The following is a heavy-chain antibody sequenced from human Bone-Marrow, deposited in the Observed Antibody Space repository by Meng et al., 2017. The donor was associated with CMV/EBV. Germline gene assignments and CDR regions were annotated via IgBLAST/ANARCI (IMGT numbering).Heavy chain of an antibody. CDR2: ISFDGSDE. D-gene: IGHD6-13*01. J-gene: IGHJ5*02. CDR3: ARVKGSSSWYRVNWFDH. Sequence: GESLKISCAASGFTFSSYAMHWVRQAPGKGLEWVALISFDGSDEYNADSVKGRFTISRDNSKSTVYLQMNRLRADDTAVYYCARVKGSSSWYRVNWFDHWGQGTLVTVSS. V-gene: IGHV3-30*04. CDR1: GFTFSSYA.